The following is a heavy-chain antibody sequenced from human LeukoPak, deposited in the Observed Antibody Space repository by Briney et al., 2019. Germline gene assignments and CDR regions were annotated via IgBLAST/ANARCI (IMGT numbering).Heavy chain of an antibody. CDR3: AITRPYYYDRSGYYCDY. D-gene: IGHD3-22*01. CDR2: FDPEDGET. J-gene: IGHJ4*02. CDR1: AYTLTELS. Sequence: ASGTVCFTVSAYTLTELSLHWLRQPPGKGLERMGGFDPEDGETIYAQKFQGRVTMAEDTSTDTAYMELSSLRSEDTAVYYCAITRPYYYDRSGYYCDYWGQGTLVTVSS. V-gene: IGHV1-24*01.